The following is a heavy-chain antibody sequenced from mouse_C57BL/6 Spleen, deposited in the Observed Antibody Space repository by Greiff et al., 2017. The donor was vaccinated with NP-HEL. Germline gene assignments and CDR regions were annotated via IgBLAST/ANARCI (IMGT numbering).Heavy chain of an antibody. CDR1: GYAFTSYC. Sequence: QVQLQQPGAELFRPGGEGKGGGRVSGYAFTSYCMHSLKQMRAPRLSPIFFIDPSDSYTNYNQKFKGKATLTVDTSSSTAYMQLSSLTTEDSAIYYCARGLPAWFAYWGQGTLVTVSA. J-gene: IGHJ3*01. D-gene: IGHD2-4*01. V-gene: IGHV1-59*01. CDR2: IDPSDSYT. CDR3: ARGLPAWFAY.